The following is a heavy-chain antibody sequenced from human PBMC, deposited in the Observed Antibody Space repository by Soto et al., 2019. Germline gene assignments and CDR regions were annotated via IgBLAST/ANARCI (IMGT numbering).Heavy chain of an antibody. V-gene: IGHV1-69*02. CDR2: IIPILGIA. CDR1: GGTFSSYT. D-gene: IGHD4-17*01. J-gene: IGHJ5*02. Sequence: QVQLVQSGAEVKKPGSSVKVSCKASGGTFSSYTISWVRQAPGQGLEWMGRIIPILGIANYAQKFQGRVTITADKSPSTTLMELRSLRSEDTAVYYCARAVNYGDYWFDPWGQGNLVTVSS. CDR3: ARAVNYGDYWFDP.